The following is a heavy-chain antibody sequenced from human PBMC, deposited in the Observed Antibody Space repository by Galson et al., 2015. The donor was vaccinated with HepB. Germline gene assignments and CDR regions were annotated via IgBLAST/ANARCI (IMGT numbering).Heavy chain of an antibody. J-gene: IGHJ6*02. D-gene: IGHD6-13*01. CDR2: IWYDGSNK. Sequence: SLRLSCAASGFTFSDYYMHWVRQAPGKGLEWVAVIWYDGSNKYYADSVKGRFTISRDNSKNTLYLQMNSLRTEDTAVYYCAREEQLSSYYYFGMDVWGQGTTVTVSS. V-gene: IGHV3-33*08. CDR1: GFTFSDYY. CDR3: AREEQLSSYYYFGMDV.